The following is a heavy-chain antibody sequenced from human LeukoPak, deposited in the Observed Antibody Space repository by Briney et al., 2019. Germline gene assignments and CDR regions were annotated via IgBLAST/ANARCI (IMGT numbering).Heavy chain of an antibody. J-gene: IGHJ4*02. CDR1: GGTFSSYT. D-gene: IGHD1-1*01. CDR2: IIPILGIA. CDR3: ARDLDRGYFDY. V-gene: IGHV1-69*04. Sequence: SVKVSCKACGGTFSSYTISWVRQAPGQGLEWMGRIIPILGIANYAQKFQGRVTITADKSTSTACMELSSLRSEDTAVYYCARDLDRGYFDYWGQGTLVTVSS.